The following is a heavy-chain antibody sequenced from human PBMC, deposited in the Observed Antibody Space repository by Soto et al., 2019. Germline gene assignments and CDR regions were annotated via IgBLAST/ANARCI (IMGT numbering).Heavy chain of an antibody. CDR1: GFTVNNNF. Sequence: EVQLVESGGDLVQPGGSLRLSCAASGFTVNNNFMSWVRQAPGKGLEWVSIIYPGGTTYYADSVKDRFTISRDNAKNTVYLQMNSLRAEDTAVYYCAREILTGNYPDYLDYWGQGTLVTVCS. CDR3: AREILTGNYPDYLDY. CDR2: IYPGGTT. V-gene: IGHV3-66*01. D-gene: IGHD1-7*01. J-gene: IGHJ4*02.